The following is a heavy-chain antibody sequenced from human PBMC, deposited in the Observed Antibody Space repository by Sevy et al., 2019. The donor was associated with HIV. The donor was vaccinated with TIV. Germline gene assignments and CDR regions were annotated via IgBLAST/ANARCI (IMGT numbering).Heavy chain of an antibody. CDR2: INHSGST. D-gene: IGHD3-3*01. CDR3: ARGPTLVLRFLEWLPKNPPTGYYGMGV. Sequence: QSQTLSLTCAVYGGSFSGYYWSWIRQPPGKGLEWIGEINHSGSTNYNPSLKSRVTISVDTSKNQFSLKLSSVTAADTAVYYCARGPTLVLRFLEWLPKNPPTGYYGMGVWGQGTTVTVSS. V-gene: IGHV4-34*01. CDR1: GGSFSGYY. J-gene: IGHJ6*02.